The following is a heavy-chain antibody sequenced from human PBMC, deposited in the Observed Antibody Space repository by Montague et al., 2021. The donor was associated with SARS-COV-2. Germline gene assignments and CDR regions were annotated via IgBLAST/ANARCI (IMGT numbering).Heavy chain of an antibody. CDR3: ARSTAYGYRVDAPDI. Sequence: TLSLTCTVSSDSISSGNFHWNWLRPPAGERPEWIGRMYISGISDYNPSLKIRVTISPDTSKNQVSLNLTSVTATDMAVYYCARSTAYGYRVDAPDIWGQGTMVTVSS. V-gene: IGHV4-61*02. CDR1: SDSISSGNFH. CDR2: MYISGIS. D-gene: IGHD5-18*01. J-gene: IGHJ3*02.